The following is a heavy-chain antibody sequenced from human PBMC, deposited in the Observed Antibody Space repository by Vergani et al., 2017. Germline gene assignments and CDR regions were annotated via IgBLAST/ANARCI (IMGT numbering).Heavy chain of an antibody. V-gene: IGHV1-18*01. CDR2: ISVYNGET. D-gene: IGHD1-26*01. J-gene: IGHJ4*02. CDR3: ARDRGNSGDYNFDY. CDR1: GFTFSSYW. Sequence: VQLVESGGGLVQPGGSLRLSCAASGFTFSSYWMSWVRQAPGEGLEWLGWISVYNGETKFAQKFQGRVTLTRDTSTDTAYMEMGSLRSDDTAVYYCARDRGNSGDYNFDYWGQGTLVTVSS.